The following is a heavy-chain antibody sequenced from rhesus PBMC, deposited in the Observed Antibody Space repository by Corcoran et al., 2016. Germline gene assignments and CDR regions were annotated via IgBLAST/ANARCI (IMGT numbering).Heavy chain of an antibody. Sequence: EVQLVESGGGLAKPGGSLRLSCAASGFTFSDYYMAWVRQATGKGLEWVSRISNGGGSTWYADSVKGRFTISREHAKNTLYLQMNSLRAEDTAVYYCARETIFGLFTDYWGQGVLVTVSS. D-gene: IGHD3-3*01. J-gene: IGHJ4*01. CDR3: ARETIFGLFTDY. V-gene: IGHV3-178*01. CDR1: GFTFSDYY. CDR2: ISNGGGST.